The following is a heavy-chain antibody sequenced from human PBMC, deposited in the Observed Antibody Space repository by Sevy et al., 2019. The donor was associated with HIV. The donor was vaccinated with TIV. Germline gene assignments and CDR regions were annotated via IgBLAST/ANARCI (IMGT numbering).Heavy chain of an antibody. CDR3: AGENYYDSTAYRFDY. D-gene: IGHD3-22*01. CDR2: ISSSSSYI. J-gene: IGHJ4*02. CDR1: GFIFSNYN. V-gene: IGHV3-21*01. Sequence: GGSLRLSCAASGFIFSNYNMNWARQAPGKGLEWVSSISSSSSYIYYADSVKGRFTISRDNAKNSLYLQMNSLRAEDTAVYYCAGENYYDSTAYRFDYWGQGTLVTVSS.